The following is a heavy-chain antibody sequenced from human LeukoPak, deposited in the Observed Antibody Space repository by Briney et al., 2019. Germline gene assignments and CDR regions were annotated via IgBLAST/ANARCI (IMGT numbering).Heavy chain of an antibody. CDR3: ARVRDYYGSGSYWGYNWFDP. D-gene: IGHD3-10*01. Sequence: PSQTLSLTCTVSGGSISSGGYYWSWIRQHPGKGLEWLGYIYYSGSTYYNPSLKSRVTISVDTSKNQFSLKLSSVTAADTAVYYCARVRDYYGSGSYWGYNWFDPWGQGTLVTVSS. J-gene: IGHJ5*02. CDR2: IYYSGST. V-gene: IGHV4-31*03. CDR1: GGSISSGGYY.